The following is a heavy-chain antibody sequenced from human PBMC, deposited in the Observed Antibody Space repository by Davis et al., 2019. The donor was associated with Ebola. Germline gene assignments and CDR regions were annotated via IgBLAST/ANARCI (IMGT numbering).Heavy chain of an antibody. Sequence: ASMKVSCRASGYTFTGYYMHWVRQAPGQGLEWMGWINPNSGGTNYAQKFQGRVTMTRDTSISTAYMELSRLRSDNTAVYYCARRGALKAFDIWGQGTMVTVSS. V-gene: IGHV1-2*02. CDR3: ARRGALKAFDI. J-gene: IGHJ3*02. CDR1: GYTFTGYY. CDR2: INPNSGGT.